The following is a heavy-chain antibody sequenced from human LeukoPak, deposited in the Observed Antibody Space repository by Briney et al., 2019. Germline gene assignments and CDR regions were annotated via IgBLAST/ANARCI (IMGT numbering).Heavy chain of an antibody. CDR1: GFTFRSYS. V-gene: IGHV3-48*04. Sequence: HPGGSLRLSCAASGFTFRSYSMNWVRQAPGKGLEWVSYISSSSSTIYYADSVKGRFTISRDNAKNSLYLQMNSPRAEDTAVYYCGTLSGSYPLDYWGQGTLVTVSS. CDR3: GTLSGSYPLDY. J-gene: IGHJ4*02. D-gene: IGHD1-26*01. CDR2: ISSSSSTI.